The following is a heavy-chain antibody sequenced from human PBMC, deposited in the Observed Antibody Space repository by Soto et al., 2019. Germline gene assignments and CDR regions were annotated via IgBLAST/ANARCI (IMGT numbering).Heavy chain of an antibody. D-gene: IGHD6-19*01. Sequence: TSETLSLTCAVSGGSISSGGYSWSWIRQPPGKGLEWIGHIYHSGSTYYNPSLKSRVTLSVDRPNNQVSLNLSSVTAADTAVYYCARNSSGWSLDFDYWGQGTLVTVSS. J-gene: IGHJ4*02. CDR2: IYHSGST. V-gene: IGHV4-30-2*01. CDR1: GGSISSGGYS. CDR3: ARNSSGWSLDFDY.